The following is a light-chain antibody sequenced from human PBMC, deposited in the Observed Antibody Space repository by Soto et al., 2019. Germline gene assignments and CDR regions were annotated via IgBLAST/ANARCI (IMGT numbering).Light chain of an antibody. CDR3: HQRQSWPRT. Sequence: EIVLTQSPATPSSFPGDRVTLSCRASQYINTRLAWYQHRPGQAPRLLIYQTSLRAAGIPARFSASGSGTDFTLTITDVQPEDFALYYCHQRQSWPRTFGQGT. V-gene: IGKV3-11*01. CDR1: QYINTR. CDR2: QTS. J-gene: IGKJ1*01.